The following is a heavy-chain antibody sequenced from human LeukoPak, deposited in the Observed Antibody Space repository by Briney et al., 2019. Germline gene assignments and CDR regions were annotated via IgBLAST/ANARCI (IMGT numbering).Heavy chain of an antibody. CDR2: INAGNGNT. Sequence: ASVKVSCKASGYTFTSYAMHWVRQAPGQRLEWMGWINAGNGNTKYSQKFQGRVTITRDTSASTAYMELSSLRSKDTAVYYCASEYYDSSGYSEEDYYYYGMDVWGQGTTVTVSS. CDR3: ASEYYDSSGYSEEDYYYYGMDV. CDR1: GYTFTSYA. J-gene: IGHJ6*02. D-gene: IGHD3-22*01. V-gene: IGHV1-3*01.